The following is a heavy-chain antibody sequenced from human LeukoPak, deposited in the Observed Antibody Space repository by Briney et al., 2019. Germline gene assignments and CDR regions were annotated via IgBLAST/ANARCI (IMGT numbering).Heavy chain of an antibody. J-gene: IGHJ5*02. CDR1: VGSISSYY. CDR2: IYYSGST. V-gene: IGHV4-59*01. CDR3: ARDLAGGGFDP. D-gene: IGHD3-16*01. Sequence: PSETLSLTCTVSVGSISSYYWSWIRQPPGKGLEWIGYIYYSGSTNYNPSLKSRVTISVDTSKNQFSLKLSSVTAADTAVYYCARDLAGGGFDPWGQGTLVTVSS.